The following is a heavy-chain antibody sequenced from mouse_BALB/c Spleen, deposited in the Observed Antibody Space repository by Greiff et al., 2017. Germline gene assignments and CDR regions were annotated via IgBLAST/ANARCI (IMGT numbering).Heavy chain of an antibody. J-gene: IGHJ2*01. V-gene: IGHV1-69*02. CDR3: TRGEGDGYYGDY. CDR2: IYPSDSYT. Sequence: QVQLQQPGAELVRPGASVKLSCKASGYTFTSYWINWVKQRPGQGLEWIGNIYPSDSYTNYNQKFKDKATLTVDKSSSTAYMQLSSPTSEDSAVYYCTRGEGDGYYGDYWGQGTTLTVAS. D-gene: IGHD2-3*01. CDR1: GYTFTSYW.